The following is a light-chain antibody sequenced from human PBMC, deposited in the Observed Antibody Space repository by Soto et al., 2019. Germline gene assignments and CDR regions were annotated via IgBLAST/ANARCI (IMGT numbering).Light chain of an antibody. CDR3: QQYYTTPVT. V-gene: IGKV4-1*01. J-gene: IGKJ1*01. Sequence: DIVMTQSPDSLAVSLGERATINCKSSQTVLYSSNYLAWYQQKPGQPPKLLIYWASTRESGVPDRFSGSGSGTDFTLTIISLQAEDVAVYYCQQYYTTPVTFGQVTKVEI. CDR2: WAS. CDR1: QTVLYSSNY.